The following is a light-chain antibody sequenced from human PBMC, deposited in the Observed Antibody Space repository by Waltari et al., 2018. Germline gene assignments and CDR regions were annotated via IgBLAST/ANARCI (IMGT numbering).Light chain of an antibody. CDR1: SSDVGGYNY. CDR3: CSYAGSYTP. Sequence: QSALTQPRSVSGSPGQSVTISCTGTSSDVGGYNYVSWYQQHPGKAPKRMIYDVSKRPSGVPDRFSGSKSGNTASLTISGLQAEDEADYYCCSYAGSYTPFGGGTKLTVL. V-gene: IGLV2-11*01. J-gene: IGLJ2*01. CDR2: DVS.